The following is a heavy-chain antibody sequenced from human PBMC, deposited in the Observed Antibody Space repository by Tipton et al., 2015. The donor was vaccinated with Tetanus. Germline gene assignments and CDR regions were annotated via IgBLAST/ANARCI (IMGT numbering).Heavy chain of an antibody. CDR3: ARCHVFRLLFCGEVISESGRFGP. CDR2: IYYTGDT. D-gene: IGHD3-3*01. J-gene: IGHJ5*02. CDR1: GGSISNYY. V-gene: IGHV4-59*01. Sequence: TLSLTCTVSGGSISNYYWNWIRQSPGKRLEWVGNIYYTGDTDYNASLKSRATISLHKAKKTFSLRLRSVTAADTAVYYCARCHVFRLLFCGEVISESGRFGPWGQGNPVTVSS.